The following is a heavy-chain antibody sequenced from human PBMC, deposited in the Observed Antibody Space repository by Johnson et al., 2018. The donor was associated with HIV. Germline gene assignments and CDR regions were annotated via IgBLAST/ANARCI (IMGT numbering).Heavy chain of an antibody. Sequence: QVQLVESGGGVVQPGRSLRLSCAASGFTFSSYAMHWVRQAPGKGLEWVAVISYDGSNKYYADSVKGRFTISRDNSKNTLYLQMNSLRAEDTALYYCTHYSGSFYMGAFDIWGQGTMVTVSS. CDR2: ISYDGSNK. CDR3: THYSGSFYMGAFDI. V-gene: IGHV3-30*04. CDR1: GFTFSSYA. J-gene: IGHJ3*02. D-gene: IGHD1-26*01.